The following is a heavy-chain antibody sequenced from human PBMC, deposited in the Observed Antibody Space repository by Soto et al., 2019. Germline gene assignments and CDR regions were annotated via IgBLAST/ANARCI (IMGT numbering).Heavy chain of an antibody. CDR2: IIPLFGTT. CDR1: GGTFSTYS. J-gene: IGHJ5*02. CDR3: ARGATHGSSWYFWFGP. Sequence: GASVKVSCKASGGTFSTYSINWVRQAPGQGLEWMGGIIPLFGTTNYAQKFKGRVTITADESTSTAYMELSSLRAEDAAVYYCARGATHGSSWYFWFGPWGQGTLVTVSS. V-gene: IGHV1-69*13. D-gene: IGHD6-13*01.